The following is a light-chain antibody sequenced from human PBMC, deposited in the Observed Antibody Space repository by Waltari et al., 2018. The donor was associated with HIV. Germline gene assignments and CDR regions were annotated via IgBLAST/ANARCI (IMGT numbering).Light chain of an antibody. V-gene: IGKV3-11*01. J-gene: IGKJ4*01. CDR2: DAI. CDR3: QQRSDSPPST. CDR1: QSVGSY. Sequence: EIVLTRSPATLSLSPGETATLSCRASQSVGSYLAWYQQKPGRAPRLLIYDAINRATGIPARFSGSGSGTDFTLTISSLEPEDFAVYYCQQRSDSPPSTFGGGTKVEI.